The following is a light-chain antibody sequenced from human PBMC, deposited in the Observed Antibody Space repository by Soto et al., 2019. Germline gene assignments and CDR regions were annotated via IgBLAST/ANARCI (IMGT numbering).Light chain of an antibody. J-gene: IGLJ2*01. V-gene: IGLV2-14*01. Sequence: QSVLTQPASVSGSPGQSITISCTGISSDVGGYDYVSWYQHHPGKAPKLLIYEVSSRPSGVSNRFSGSKSANTASLAISGLQAEDEADYYCCSYASSSTLVFGGGTKLTVL. CDR2: EVS. CDR1: SSDVGGYDY. CDR3: CSYASSSTLV.